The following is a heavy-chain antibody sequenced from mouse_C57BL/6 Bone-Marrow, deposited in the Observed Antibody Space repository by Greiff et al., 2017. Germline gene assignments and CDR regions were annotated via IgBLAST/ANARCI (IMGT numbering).Heavy chain of an antibody. CDR3: TTEDYDGAWFAY. V-gene: IGHV14-4*01. Sequence: VQLQQSGAELVRPGASVKLSCTASGFNIKDDYIHWVKQRPEQGLEWIGWIDPENGDTEYASKFQGKATITADTSSNTAYLQLSSLTSEDTAVYYCTTEDYDGAWFAYWGQGTLVTVSA. CDR1: GFNIKDDY. CDR2: IDPENGDT. D-gene: IGHD2-4*01. J-gene: IGHJ3*01.